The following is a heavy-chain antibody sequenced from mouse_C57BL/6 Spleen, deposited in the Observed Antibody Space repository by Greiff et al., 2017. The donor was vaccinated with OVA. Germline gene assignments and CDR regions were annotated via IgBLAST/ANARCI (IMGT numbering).Heavy chain of an antibody. CDR3: ARSQLGRGTYYFDY. V-gene: IGHV1-55*01. J-gene: IGHJ2*01. D-gene: IGHD4-1*02. CDR2: IYPGSGST. Sequence: QVQLQQPGAELVKPGASVKMSCKASGYTFTSYWITWVKQRPGQGLEWIGDIYPGSGSTNYNEKFKSKATLTVDTSSSTAYMQLSSLTSEDSAVYYCARSQLGRGTYYFDYWGQGTTLTVSS. CDR1: GYTFTSYW.